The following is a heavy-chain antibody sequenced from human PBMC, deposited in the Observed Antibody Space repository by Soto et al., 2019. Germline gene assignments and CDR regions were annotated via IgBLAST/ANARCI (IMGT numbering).Heavy chain of an antibody. CDR2: ISYDGRNK. CDR1: GFTFSSYG. CDR3: AKGGRYYDISASKDYFDY. D-gene: IGHD3-22*01. V-gene: IGHV3-30*18. Sequence: SGGSLRLSCAASGFTFSSYGMDWVRQAPGKGLEWVAVISYDGRNKYYADSVKGRFTISRDNSKNTQYLLMNSLRAEGTAIYYCAKGGRYYDISASKDYFDYWGQGTLVTVSS. J-gene: IGHJ4*02.